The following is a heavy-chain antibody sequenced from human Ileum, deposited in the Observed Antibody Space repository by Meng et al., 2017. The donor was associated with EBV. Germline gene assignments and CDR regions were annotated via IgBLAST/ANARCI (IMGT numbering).Heavy chain of an antibody. CDR1: GASISSTNW. CDR3: ANRRPASGPLGDY. Sequence: GPLTGSGPGRLKPPATLSLTCAVSGASISSTNWWSWVRQPPGKGLEWIGDIYHSGSTNYNPSLKGRVTISIDASKNQFSLKVTSVTAADTAMYYCANRRPASGPLGDYWGQGTLVPSPQ. V-gene: IGHV4-4*03. D-gene: IGHD2-2*01. CDR2: IYHSGST. J-gene: IGHJ4*02.